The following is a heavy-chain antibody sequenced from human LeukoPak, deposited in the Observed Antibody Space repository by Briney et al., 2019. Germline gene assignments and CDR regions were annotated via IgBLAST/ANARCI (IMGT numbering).Heavy chain of an antibody. J-gene: IGHJ4*02. CDR1: GFTFSSYW. V-gene: IGHV3-74*01. Sequence: PGRSLRLSCAASGFTFSSYWMHWVRQAPGKGLVWVSRINSDGSSTSYADSVKGRFTISRDNSKNTLYLQMNSLRAEDTAVYYCAKSYGTMYYFDYWGQGTLVTVSS. CDR3: AKSYGTMYYFDY. CDR2: INSDGSST. D-gene: IGHD5-18*01.